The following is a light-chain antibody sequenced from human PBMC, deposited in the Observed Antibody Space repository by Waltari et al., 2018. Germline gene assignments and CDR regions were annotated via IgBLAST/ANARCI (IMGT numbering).Light chain of an antibody. Sequence: EIVMTQSPGTLSVSPGESATLSCRASQSVSTYVAWYQHKPGQAPSLLIYGASTRATGVPARFSGSGSGTEFTLTISSLQSEDFAIYYCQQYNSWPPATFGQGTKLEIK. J-gene: IGKJ2*01. CDR2: GAS. CDR1: QSVSTY. V-gene: IGKV3-15*01. CDR3: QQYNSWPPAT.